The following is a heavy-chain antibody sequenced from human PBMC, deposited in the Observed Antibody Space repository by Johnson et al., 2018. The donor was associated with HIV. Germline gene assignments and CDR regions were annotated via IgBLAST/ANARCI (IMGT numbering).Heavy chain of an antibody. CDR3: ARGERFGGTQEAFDI. J-gene: IGHJ3*02. D-gene: IGHD1-26*01. CDR2: IGTAGDT. CDR1: GFTFSSYD. V-gene: IGHV3-13*01. Sequence: MLLVESGGGLVQPGGSLRLSCAASGFTFSSYDMHWVRQATGKGLEWVSAIGTAGDTYYPGSVKGRFTISRENAKTSLYLQMNSLRAGDTAVYYCARGERFGGTQEAFDIWGQGTMVTVSS.